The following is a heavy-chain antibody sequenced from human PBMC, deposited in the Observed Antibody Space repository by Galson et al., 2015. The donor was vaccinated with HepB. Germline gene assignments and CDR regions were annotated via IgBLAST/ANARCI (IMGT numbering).Heavy chain of an antibody. CDR3: ARLNSSGNLFFGMDV. D-gene: IGHD3-22*01. CDR1: GYNFPIYW. Sequence: QSGAEVKKPGESLKISCKGSGYNFPIYWIGWVRQMPEKGLEWMGIMYPGGSSIRYSPSFQGQVTFSADKSVSTAYVQWSSLKASDTAMYYYARLNSSGNLFFGMDVWGQGTTVTVSS. V-gene: IGHV5-51*01. CDR2: MYPGGSSI. J-gene: IGHJ6*02.